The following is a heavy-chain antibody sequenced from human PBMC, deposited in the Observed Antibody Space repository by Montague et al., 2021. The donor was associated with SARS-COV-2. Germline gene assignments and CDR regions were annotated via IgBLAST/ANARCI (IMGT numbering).Heavy chain of an antibody. J-gene: IGHJ4*02. CDR2: NT. V-gene: IGHV4-39*01. D-gene: IGHD6-19*01. CDR3: ATQGDPSVWNPGPFDL. Sequence: NTYYNPSLKSRVFISVDTSTNQLSLTLTSVTAADTAVYYCATQGDPSVWNPGPFDLWGQGTLRSVSS.